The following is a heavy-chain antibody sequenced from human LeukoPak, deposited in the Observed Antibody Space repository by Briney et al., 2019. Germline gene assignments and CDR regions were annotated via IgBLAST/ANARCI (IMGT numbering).Heavy chain of an antibody. Sequence: GGSLRVSCAGSGFSFSGYLLSWVRQAPGKGLEWVATISKDETTKWYDDSVRGRFTISRDNAKNSLYLEMTGLRAEDTAVYYCARLLGMVTTFDYWGQGTLVTVSS. CDR2: ISKDETTK. CDR1: GFSFSGYL. V-gene: IGHV3-7*01. D-gene: IGHD4-23*01. CDR3: ARLLGMVTTFDY. J-gene: IGHJ4*02.